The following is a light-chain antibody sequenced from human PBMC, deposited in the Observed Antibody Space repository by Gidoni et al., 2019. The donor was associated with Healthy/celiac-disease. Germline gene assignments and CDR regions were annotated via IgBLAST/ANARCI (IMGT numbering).Light chain of an antibody. CDR3: QKYGSSPLYT. V-gene: IGKV3-20*01. CDR2: GAY. J-gene: IGKJ2*01. Sequence: EIVLTQSPCTLSLSPGERATLSCRASQSVSSSYLAWYQQKPGQAPRLLIYGAYSRDTGIPDRFSGSGSGTDFTLTISRLEPEDFAVYYCQKYGSSPLYTFGQGTKLEIK. CDR1: QSVSSSY.